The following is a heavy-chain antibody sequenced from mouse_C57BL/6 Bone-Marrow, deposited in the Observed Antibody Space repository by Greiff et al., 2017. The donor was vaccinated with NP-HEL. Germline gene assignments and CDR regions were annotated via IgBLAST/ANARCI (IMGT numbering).Heavy chain of an antibody. CDR2: IDPENGDT. CDR3: TTFPYSNYYAMDY. D-gene: IGHD2-5*01. Sequence: EVQLQESGAELVRPGASVKLSCTASGFNIKDDYMHWVKQRPEQGLEWIGWIDPENGDTEYASKFQGKATITADTSSNTAYLQLSSLTSEDTAVYYCTTFPYSNYYAMDYWGQGTSVTVSS. V-gene: IGHV14-4*01. CDR1: GFNIKDDY. J-gene: IGHJ4*01.